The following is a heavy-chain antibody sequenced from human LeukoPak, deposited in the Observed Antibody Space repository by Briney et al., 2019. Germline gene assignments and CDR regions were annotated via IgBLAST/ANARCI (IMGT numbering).Heavy chain of an antibody. V-gene: IGHV4-61*02. CDR3: ARARYCSSTSCYPRGYYYYGMDV. D-gene: IGHD2-2*01. J-gene: IGHJ6*02. CDR1: GGSISSGSYY. CDR2: IYTSGST. Sequence: SETLSLTCTVSGGSISSGSYYWSWIRQPAGKGLEWIGRIYTSGSTNYNPSLKSRVTISVDTSKNQFSLKLSSVTAADTAVYYCARARYCSSTSCYPRGYYYYGMDVWGQGTTVTVSS.